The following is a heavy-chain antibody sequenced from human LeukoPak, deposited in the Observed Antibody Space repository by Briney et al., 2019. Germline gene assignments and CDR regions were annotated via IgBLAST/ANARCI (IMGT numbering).Heavy chain of an antibody. CDR3: TIAQNSGYDYDAFDI. CDR1: GFTFSNAW. Sequence: GGSLRLSCAASGFTFSNAWMNWVRQAPGKGLEWVGRIKSKTDGGTTDYAAPVKGRFTISRDDSKNTLYLQMNSLKTEDTAVYYCTIAQNSGYDYDAFDIWGQGTMVTVSS. V-gene: IGHV3-15*07. D-gene: IGHD5-12*01. J-gene: IGHJ3*02. CDR2: IKSKTDGGTT.